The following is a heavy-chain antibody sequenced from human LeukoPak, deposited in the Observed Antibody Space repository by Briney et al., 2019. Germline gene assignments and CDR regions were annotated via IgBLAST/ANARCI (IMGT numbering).Heavy chain of an antibody. CDR2: IWYGGSNK. V-gene: IGHV3-30*18. CDR3: AKTYDSSGYAFDI. D-gene: IGHD3-22*01. J-gene: IGHJ3*02. Sequence: GRSLRLSCAASGFTFSSYGMHWVRQAPGKGLEWVAVIWYGGSNKYYADSVKGRFTISRDNSKNTLYLQMNSLRAEDTAVYYCAKTYDSSGYAFDIWGQGTMVTVSS. CDR1: GFTFSSYG.